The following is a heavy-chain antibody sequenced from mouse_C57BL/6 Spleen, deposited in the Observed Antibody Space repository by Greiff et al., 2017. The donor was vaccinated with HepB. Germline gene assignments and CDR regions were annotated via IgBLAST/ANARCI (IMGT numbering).Heavy chain of an antibody. V-gene: IGHV1-69*01. Sequence: QVQLQQPGAELVMPGASVKLSCKASGYTFTSYWMHWVKQRPGQGLEWIGEIDPSDSYTNYNQKFKGKSTLTVDKSSSTAYMQLSSLTSEDSAVYFCARVGLYGTSPYFDVWGTGTTVTVSS. CDR1: GYTFTSYW. CDR2: IDPSDSYT. CDR3: ARVGLYGTSPYFDV. D-gene: IGHD1-1*01. J-gene: IGHJ1*03.